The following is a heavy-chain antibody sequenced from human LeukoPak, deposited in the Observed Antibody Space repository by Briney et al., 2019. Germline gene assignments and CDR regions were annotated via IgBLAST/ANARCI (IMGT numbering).Heavy chain of an antibody. CDR3: ARISIAAAGTLGDRELYYFDY. J-gene: IGHJ4*02. Sequence: PSETLSLTCTVSGGSISSYYWSWIRQPPGKGLEWIGYIYYSGSTNYNPSLKSRVTISVDTSKNQFSLKLSSVTAADTAVYYCARISIAAAGTLGDRELYYFDYWGQGTLVTVSS. D-gene: IGHD6-13*01. V-gene: IGHV4-59*08. CDR2: IYYSGST. CDR1: GGSISSYY.